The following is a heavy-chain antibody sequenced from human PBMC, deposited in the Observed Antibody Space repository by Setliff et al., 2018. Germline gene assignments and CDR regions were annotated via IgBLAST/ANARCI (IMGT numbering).Heavy chain of an antibody. J-gene: IGHJ4*02. V-gene: IGHV4-61*02. CDR1: GGSISSSIYH. CDR3: ARATVGLATIIYFDS. CDR2: IYVNGGST. D-gene: IGHD4-4*01. Sequence: PSETLSLTCAVYGGSISSSIYHWSWIRQPAGKGLEWIGRIYVNGGSTTYSPSLKSRVTIAVDTSKNQFSLKLNSATAADTAVYYCARATVGLATIIYFDSWGPGTLVTVSS.